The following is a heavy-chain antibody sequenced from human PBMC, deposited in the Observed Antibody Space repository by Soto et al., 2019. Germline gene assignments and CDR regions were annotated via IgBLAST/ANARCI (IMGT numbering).Heavy chain of an antibody. V-gene: IGHV3-7*02. CDR1: GFIFRSFW. Sequence: EVQVVESGGGLVQPGESLRLSCAASGFIFRSFWMSWVRQSPGKGLEWVANINQDGTETYYVDAVKGRFTISSDNAKNSWYLQMTSLRVEDTAVYYCVPIPLARAVSFVTDLGQGTLVTVSA. CDR2: INQDGTET. CDR3: VPIPLARAVSFVTD. J-gene: IGHJ4*02. D-gene: IGHD3-10*01.